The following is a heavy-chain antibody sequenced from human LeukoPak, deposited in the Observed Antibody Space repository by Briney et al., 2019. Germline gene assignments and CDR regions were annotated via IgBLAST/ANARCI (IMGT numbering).Heavy chain of an antibody. Sequence: GASVKVSCRASGYTFTSYAMHWVRQAPGQRLEWMGWINAGNGNTKYSQKFQGRVTITRDTSASTAYMELSSLRSEDTAVYYCARKTAADPFDYWGQGTLVTVSS. V-gene: IGHV1-3*01. D-gene: IGHD6-13*01. J-gene: IGHJ4*02. CDR1: GYTFTSYA. CDR3: ARKTAADPFDY. CDR2: INAGNGNT.